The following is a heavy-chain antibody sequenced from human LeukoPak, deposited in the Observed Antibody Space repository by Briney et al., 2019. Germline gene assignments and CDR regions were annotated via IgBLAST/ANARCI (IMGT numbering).Heavy chain of an antibody. D-gene: IGHD1-14*01. CDR2: IYYSGTT. CDR3: ARVNRAEGDY. CDR1: GGSISSSTYY. V-gene: IGHV4-39*07. J-gene: IGHJ4*02. Sequence: SETLSLTCTVSGGSISSSTYYWGWIRQPPGKGLEWIGSIYYSGTTYYNPSLKSRVTISVDTSKNQFSLKLSSVTAADTAVYFCARVNRAEGDYWGQGTLVTVSS.